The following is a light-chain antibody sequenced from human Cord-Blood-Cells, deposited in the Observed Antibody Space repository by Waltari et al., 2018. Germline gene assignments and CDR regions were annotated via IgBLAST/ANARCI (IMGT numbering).Light chain of an antibody. J-gene: IGLJ2*01. V-gene: IGLV2-14*01. CDR3: SSYTSSSTVV. CDR1: SSDVGGYNY. CDR2: DVS. Sequence: QSALTQPASVSGAPGQSITISCTGTSSDVGGYNYVSWDQQHPGKAPKLMIYDVSNRPSGVSNRFSGSKSGNTASLTISGLQAEDEADYYGSSYTSSSTVVFGGGTKLTVL.